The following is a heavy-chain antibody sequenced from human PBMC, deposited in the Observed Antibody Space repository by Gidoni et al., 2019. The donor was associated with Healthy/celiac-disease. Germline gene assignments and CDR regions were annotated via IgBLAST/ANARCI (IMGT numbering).Heavy chain of an antibody. CDR2: INHSGST. CDR1: GGSFSGYY. V-gene: IGHV4-34*01. D-gene: IGHD6-13*01. J-gene: IGHJ4*02. CDR3: ARAPYSSRGAYDY. Sequence: QVQLQQWGAGLLKPSETLSLTCAVYGGSFSGYYWSWIRQPPGKGLEWIGEINHSGSTNYNPSLKSRVTISVDTSKNQFSLKLSSVTAADTAVYYCARAPYSSRGAYDYWGQGTLVTVSS.